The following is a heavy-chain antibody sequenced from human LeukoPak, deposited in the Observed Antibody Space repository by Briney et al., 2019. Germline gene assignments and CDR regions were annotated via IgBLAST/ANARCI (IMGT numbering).Heavy chain of an antibody. CDR1: GYTFTGYY. Sequence: GASVKVSCMASGYTFTGYYMHWVRQAPGQGLEWMGWINPNSGGTNYAQKFQGRVTMTRDTSISTAYRELSRLRSDDTAVYYCARFYDSSGYPAEYFQHWGQGTLVTVSS. CDR3: ARFYDSSGYPAEYFQH. J-gene: IGHJ1*01. D-gene: IGHD3-22*01. V-gene: IGHV1-2*02. CDR2: INPNSGGT.